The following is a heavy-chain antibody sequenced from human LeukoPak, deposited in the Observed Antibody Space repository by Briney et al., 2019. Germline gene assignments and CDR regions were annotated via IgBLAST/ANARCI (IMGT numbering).Heavy chain of an antibody. CDR2: IKQDGSEK. Sequence: GGSLRLSCAASGFTFSSFWMSWVRQAPGKGLEWVANIKQDGSEKYYVDSVKGRFTISRDNAKNSLYLQMHSLRAEDTAVYSCAKAGVTNQLGQTYWYFGLWGRGTLVTVSS. V-gene: IGHV3-7*01. D-gene: IGHD7-27*01. CDR3: AKAGVTNQLGQTYWYFGL. J-gene: IGHJ2*01. CDR1: GFTFSSFW.